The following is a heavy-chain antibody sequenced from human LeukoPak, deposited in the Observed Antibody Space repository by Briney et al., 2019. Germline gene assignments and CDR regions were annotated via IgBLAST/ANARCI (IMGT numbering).Heavy chain of an antibody. J-gene: IGHJ6*03. CDR1: GFTFSSYA. D-gene: IGHD1-26*01. CDR3: ARDGVYSGSYYYYYMDV. CDR2: ISCDGSNK. V-gene: IGHV3-30*04. Sequence: PGGSLRLSCAASGFTFSSYAMHWVRQAPGKGLEWVAVISCDGSNKYYADSVKGRFTISRDNSKNTLYLQMNSLRAEDTAVYYCARDGVYSGSYYYYYMDVWGKGTTVTVSS.